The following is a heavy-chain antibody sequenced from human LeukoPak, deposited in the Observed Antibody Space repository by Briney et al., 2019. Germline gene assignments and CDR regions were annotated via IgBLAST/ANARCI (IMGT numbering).Heavy chain of an antibody. D-gene: IGHD6-13*01. CDR3: AKARIAAAGTGAFDV. J-gene: IGHJ3*01. Sequence: GGCLRLSCAASGFTVSSYGMTWVGLAPGRGVEWVSAFSATDGSEQYAESVKGHVTISRDKSKNSLYLQMNSLRDEDTAVDYCAKARIAAAGTGAFDVWGQGTMVTVSS. CDR1: GFTVSSYG. V-gene: IGHV3-23*01. CDR2: FSATDGSE.